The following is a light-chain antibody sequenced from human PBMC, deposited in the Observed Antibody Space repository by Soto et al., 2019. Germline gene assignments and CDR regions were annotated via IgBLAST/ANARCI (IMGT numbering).Light chain of an antibody. Sequence: QSALTQPASVSGSPGQSITISCTGTSNDIGANNYVSWYQQHTGKAPKLMIYDVTNRPSGVSDRFSGSKSGDTASLTISGLLPEDDADYYCSSYTVTNIGVFGGGTQLTVL. J-gene: IGLJ3*02. V-gene: IGLV2-14*03. CDR2: DVT. CDR3: SSYTVTNIGV. CDR1: SNDIGANNY.